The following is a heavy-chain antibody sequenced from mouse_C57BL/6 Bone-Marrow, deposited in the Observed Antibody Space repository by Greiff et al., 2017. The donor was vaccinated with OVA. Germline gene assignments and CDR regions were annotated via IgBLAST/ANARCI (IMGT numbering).Heavy chain of an antibody. CDR2: IDPSDSYT. CDR1: GYTFTSYW. V-gene: IGHV1-59*01. J-gene: IGHJ4*01. Sequence: QVQLQQPGAELVRPGTSVKLSCKASGYTFTSYWMHWVKQRPGQGLEWIGVIDPSDSYTNYNQKFKGKATLTVDTSSSTAYMQLSSLTSEDSAVYYCARETCYYDYEREDWGQGTSVTVSS. CDR3: ARETCYYDYERED. D-gene: IGHD2-4*01.